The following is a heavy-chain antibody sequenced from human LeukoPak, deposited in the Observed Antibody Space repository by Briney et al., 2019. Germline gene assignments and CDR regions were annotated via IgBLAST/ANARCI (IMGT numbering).Heavy chain of an antibody. CDR2: IYYSGST. Sequence: SETLSLTCTVSGGSISSSSYYWGWIRQPPGKGLEWIGGIYYSGSTYYNPSLKSRVTISVDTSKNQFSLKLSSVTAADTAVYYCARDIVVVPAAIIHSSWYYRWFDPWGQGTLVTVSS. CDR1: GGSISSSSYY. CDR3: ARDIVVVPAAIIHSSWYYRWFDP. J-gene: IGHJ5*02. V-gene: IGHV4-39*02. D-gene: IGHD2-2*02.